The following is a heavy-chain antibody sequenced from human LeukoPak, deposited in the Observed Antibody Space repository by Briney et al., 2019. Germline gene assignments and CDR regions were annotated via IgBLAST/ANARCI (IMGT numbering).Heavy chain of an antibody. CDR3: AGASRFGGRTNWFAP. CDR2: INHSGST. J-gene: IGHJ5*02. V-gene: IGHV4-34*01. D-gene: IGHD3-10*01. CDR1: GGSFSGYY. Sequence: SETLSLTCAVYGGSFSGYYWSWIRQPPGKGLEWIGEINHSGSTNYNPSLKSRVTISVDTSKNQFSLKLSSVTAADTAVYYCAGASRFGGRTNWFAPWGQGTLVTVSS.